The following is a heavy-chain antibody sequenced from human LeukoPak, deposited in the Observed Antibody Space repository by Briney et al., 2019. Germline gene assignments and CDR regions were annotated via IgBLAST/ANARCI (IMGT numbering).Heavy chain of an antibody. CDR2: ISSSSSYI. CDR3: ARDGVVPAAMMGGFRYYYYMDV. Sequence: PGGSLRLSCAASGFTFSSYEMNWVRQAPGKGLEWVSYISSSSSYIYYADSVKGRFTISRDNAKNSLYLQMNSLRAEDTAVYYCARDGVVPAAMMGGFRYYYYMDVWGKGITVTISS. J-gene: IGHJ6*03. CDR1: GFTFSSYE. D-gene: IGHD2-2*01. V-gene: IGHV3-21*05.